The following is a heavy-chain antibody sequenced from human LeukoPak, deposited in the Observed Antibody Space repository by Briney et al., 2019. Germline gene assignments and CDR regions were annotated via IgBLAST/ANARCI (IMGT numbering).Heavy chain of an antibody. V-gene: IGHV4-30-4*01. Sequence: SETLSLTCTVSGGSISSGDYYWSWIRQPPGKGLKWIGYIYYSGSTYYNPSLKSRVTISVDTSKNQFSLKLSSVTAADTAVYYCARDLLNEGNHLDYWGQGTLVTVSS. J-gene: IGHJ4*02. CDR1: GGSISSGDYY. D-gene: IGHD4-23*01. CDR3: ARDLLNEGNHLDY. CDR2: IYYSGST.